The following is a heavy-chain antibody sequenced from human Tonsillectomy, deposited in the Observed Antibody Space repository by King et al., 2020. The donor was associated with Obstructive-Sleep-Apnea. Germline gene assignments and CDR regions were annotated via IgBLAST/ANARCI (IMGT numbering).Heavy chain of an antibody. D-gene: IGHD6-13*01. Sequence: VQLVESGGGVVQPGRSLRLSCAASGFTFSSYAMHWVRQAPGKGLEWVAVISYDGSNKYYADSVKGRFTISRDNSKNTLYLQMNSLRAEDTAVYYCARIAAAGPGTFDYWGQGTLVTVSS. V-gene: IGHV3-30-3*01. CDR2: ISYDGSNK. CDR1: GFTFSSYA. CDR3: ARIAAAGPGTFDY. J-gene: IGHJ4*02.